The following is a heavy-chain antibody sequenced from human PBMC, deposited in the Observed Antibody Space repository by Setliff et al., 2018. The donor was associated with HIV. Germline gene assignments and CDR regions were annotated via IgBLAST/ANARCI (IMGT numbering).Heavy chain of an antibody. D-gene: IGHD1-20*01. CDR2: MNPDSRNT. V-gene: IGHV1-8*02. Sequence: ASVKVSCKPSGYTFSNYDINWVRQAAGQGLEWMGWMNPDSRNTGYAQKFQGRLTMTTDTSTSTAYMELRSLRSDDTAVYYCTPITGYYMDVWGKGTTVTVSS. J-gene: IGHJ6*03. CDR1: GYTFSNYD. CDR3: TPITGYYMDV.